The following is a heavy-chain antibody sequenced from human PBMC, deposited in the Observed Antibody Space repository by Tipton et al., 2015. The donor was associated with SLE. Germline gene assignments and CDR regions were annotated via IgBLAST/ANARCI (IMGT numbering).Heavy chain of an antibody. D-gene: IGHD3-22*01. CDR3: ARNGAGYYSAGYFDY. J-gene: IGHJ4*02. Sequence: AVSGFSVSSNFMSWVRQAPGKGLEWLSVIYSSGTPYYAESVKGRFTISRDNSRNTLFLQIDSLGLEDTAVYYCARNGAGYYSAGYFDYGGPGTLVSVS. CDR2: IYSSGTP. V-gene: IGHV3-66*01. CDR1: GFSVSSNF.